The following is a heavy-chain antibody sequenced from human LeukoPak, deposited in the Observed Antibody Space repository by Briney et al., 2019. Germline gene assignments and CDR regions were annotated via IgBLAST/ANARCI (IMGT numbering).Heavy chain of an antibody. Sequence: GGSLRVSCAASGFAFSDYYMSWIRQAPGKGLEWVSYISSSGGTIYYADSVKGRFTISRDNAKNSLYLQMNSLRAEDTAVYYCARDGSELLWFGELFVNWGQGTLVTVSS. V-gene: IGHV3-11*01. J-gene: IGHJ4*02. CDR1: GFAFSDYY. CDR3: ARDGSELLWFGELFVN. CDR2: ISSSGGTI. D-gene: IGHD3-10*01.